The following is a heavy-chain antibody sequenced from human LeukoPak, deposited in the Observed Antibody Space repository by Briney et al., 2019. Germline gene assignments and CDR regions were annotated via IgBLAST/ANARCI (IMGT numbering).Heavy chain of an antibody. CDR3: ARDSYGSGSPRYYYYYGMDV. V-gene: IGHV3-7*03. Sequence: GGSLRLSCAASGFTFSSYWMSWVRQAPGKGLEWVANIKQDGSEKYYVDSVKGRFTISRDNAKNSLYLQMNSLRAEDTAVYYCARDSYGSGSPRYYYYYGMDVWGKGTTVTVSS. CDR1: GFTFSSYW. CDR2: IKQDGSEK. D-gene: IGHD3-10*01. J-gene: IGHJ6*04.